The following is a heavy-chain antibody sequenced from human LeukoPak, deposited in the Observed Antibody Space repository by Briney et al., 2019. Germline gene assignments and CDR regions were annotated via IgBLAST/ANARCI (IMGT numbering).Heavy chain of an antibody. D-gene: IGHD1-26*01. CDR1: GYTFTDYY. V-gene: IGHV1-69-2*01. CDR3: ATVLGATHFDY. J-gene: IGHJ4*02. CDR2: VDSEDGET. Sequence: ASVKVSCKVSGYTFTDYYMHWVQQAPGKGLEWMGLVDSEDGETIYAEKFQGRVTITADTSTDTAYMELSSLRSEDTAVYYCATVLGATHFDYWGQGTLVTVSS.